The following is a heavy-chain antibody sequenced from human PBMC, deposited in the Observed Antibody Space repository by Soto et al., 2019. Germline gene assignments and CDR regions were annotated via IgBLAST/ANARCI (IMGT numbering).Heavy chain of an antibody. V-gene: IGHV4-31*03. CDR3: AREVPTPYYFDY. J-gene: IGHJ4*02. CDR1: GGSISSGGGYY. Sequence: ASETLSLTCTVSGGSISSGGGYYWNWICQHPGKGLEWIGYIYYSGSTYYNPSLKSRLTISLDTSKNQFSLKLSSVTAADSAVYYCAREVPTPYYFDYWGQGTLVTVSS. CDR2: IYYSGST.